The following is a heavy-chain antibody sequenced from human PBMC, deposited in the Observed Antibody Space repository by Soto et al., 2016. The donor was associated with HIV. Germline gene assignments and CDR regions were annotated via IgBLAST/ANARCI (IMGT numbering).Heavy chain of an antibody. CDR1: GGSFDDYY. J-gene: IGHJ4*02. CDR2: INSIGNS. D-gene: IGHD1-26*01. V-gene: IGHV4-34*01. Sequence: QVHLEEWGAGLLKPSETLSLNCAVYGGSFDDYYWSWIRQSPETGLEWIGEINSIGNSNYNPSLKSRVTMSIDTVKKQFYMKLTSVTAADMAIYYCARLDYSGIPIFDYWAGDLVTVSS. CDR3: ARLDYSGIPIFDY.